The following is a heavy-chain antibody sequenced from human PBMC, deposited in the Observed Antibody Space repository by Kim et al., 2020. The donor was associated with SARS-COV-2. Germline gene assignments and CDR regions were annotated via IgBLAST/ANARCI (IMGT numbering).Heavy chain of an antibody. Sequence: ADSVKGRFTISRDNSKNTLYLQMNSLRAEDTAVYYCAKSVRGVIINGMDVWGQGTTVTVSS. J-gene: IGHJ6*02. D-gene: IGHD3-10*02. CDR3: AKSVRGVIINGMDV. V-gene: IGHV3-23*01.